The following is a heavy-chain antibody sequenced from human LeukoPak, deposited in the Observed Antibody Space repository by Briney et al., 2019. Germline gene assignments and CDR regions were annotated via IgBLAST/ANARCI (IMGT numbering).Heavy chain of an antibody. J-gene: IGHJ4*02. Sequence: SETLSLTCAVYGGSFSGYYWSWIRQPPGKGLEWIGEINHSGSTNYNPSLKSRVTISVDTSKNQFSLKLSSVTAADTAVYYCAYVAVAGSVDYFDYWGQGTLVTVSS. D-gene: IGHD6-19*01. CDR2: INHSGST. CDR3: AYVAVAGSVDYFDY. V-gene: IGHV4-34*01. CDR1: GGSFSGYY.